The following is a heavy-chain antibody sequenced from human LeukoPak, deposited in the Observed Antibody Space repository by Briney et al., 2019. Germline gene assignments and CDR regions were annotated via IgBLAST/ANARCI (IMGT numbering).Heavy chain of an antibody. V-gene: IGHV3-23*01. Sequence: GGSLRLSYAASGFTFSSYAMSWVRQAPGKGLEWVSAISGSGGSTYYADSVKGRFTISRGNSKNTLYLQMNSLRAEDTAVYYCAKVMSSAYWDYWGQGTLVTVSS. D-gene: IGHD6-19*01. CDR2: ISGSGGST. J-gene: IGHJ4*02. CDR1: GFTFSSYA. CDR3: AKVMSSAYWDY.